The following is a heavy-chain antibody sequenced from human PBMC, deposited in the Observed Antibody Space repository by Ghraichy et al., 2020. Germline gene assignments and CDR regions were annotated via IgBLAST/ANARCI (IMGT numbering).Heavy chain of an antibody. CDR1: GYTFTGYY. CDR2: INPNSGGT. D-gene: IGHD3-22*01. Sequence: ASVKVSGKASGYTFTGYYMHWVRQAPGQGLEWMGWINPNSGGTNYAQKFQGRVTMTRDTSISTAYMELSRLRSDDTAVYYCARGYYYDSSGFKSGYLRPRDAFDIWGQGTMVTVSS. CDR3: ARGYYYDSSGFKSGYLRPRDAFDI. J-gene: IGHJ3*02. V-gene: IGHV1-2*02.